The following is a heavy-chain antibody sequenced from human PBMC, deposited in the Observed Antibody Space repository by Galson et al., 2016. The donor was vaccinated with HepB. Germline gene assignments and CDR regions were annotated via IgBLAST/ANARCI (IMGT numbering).Heavy chain of an antibody. V-gene: IGHV3-48*03. CDR1: GFTFSGYN. Sequence: SLRLSCATSGFTFSGYNMNWVRQAPGRRLEWASYIDSGSTTIFYADSVKGRFTISRDNAKNSLYLQMNSLRAEDTALYYCVRESPGVSSYGSVDYWGQGTLVTVSS. CDR2: IDSGSTTI. J-gene: IGHJ4*02. D-gene: IGHD5-18*01. CDR3: VRESPGVSSYGSVDY.